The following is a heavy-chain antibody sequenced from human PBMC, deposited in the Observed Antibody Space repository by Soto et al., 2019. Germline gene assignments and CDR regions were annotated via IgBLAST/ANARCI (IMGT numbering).Heavy chain of an antibody. J-gene: IGHJ6*02. V-gene: IGHV1-46*01. D-gene: IGHD1-26*01. CDR2: INPSGDGT. Sequence: QVQLVQSGAEVKKPGASVKISCKASGYIFSSYSLHWVRQAPGQGLEWMGIINPSGDGTTYAQKFQGRVTMTRDTSTNTVYMELGSLKSEDTAVYYCARPQIGGSYWGGIGMDVRGQGTTVTVSS. CDR3: ARPQIGGSYWGGIGMDV. CDR1: GYIFSSYS.